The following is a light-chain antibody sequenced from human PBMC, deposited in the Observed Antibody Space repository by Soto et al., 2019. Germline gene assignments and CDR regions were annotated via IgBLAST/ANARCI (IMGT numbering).Light chain of an antibody. CDR3: SSYRTSNTRQIV. CDR1: SSDVGGYNY. V-gene: IGLV2-14*03. CDR2: DVS. J-gene: IGLJ1*01. Sequence: QSALTQPASVSGSPGQSITISCTGTSSDVGGYNYVSWYQHHPGKVPKLMIYDVSNRPSGVSNRFSGSKSGNTASLSISGLQPEDEADYYCSSYRTSNTRQIVCGTGTKLTVL.